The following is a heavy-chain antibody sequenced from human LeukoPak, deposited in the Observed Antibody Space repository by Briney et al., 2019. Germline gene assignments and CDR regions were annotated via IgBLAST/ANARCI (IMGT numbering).Heavy chain of an antibody. J-gene: IGHJ4*02. D-gene: IGHD2-8*02. Sequence: GRSLRLSCAASGFTFDDYTMHWVRQAPGKGLEWVSLISWDGDSTDYAESVKGRFTVSRDNRENSLYLQLSSLRPEDTALYYCAKDRGPLAVYEPLDYWGQGTLVTVSS. V-gene: IGHV3-43*01. CDR1: GFTFDDYT. CDR3: AKDRGPLAVYEPLDY. CDR2: ISWDGDST.